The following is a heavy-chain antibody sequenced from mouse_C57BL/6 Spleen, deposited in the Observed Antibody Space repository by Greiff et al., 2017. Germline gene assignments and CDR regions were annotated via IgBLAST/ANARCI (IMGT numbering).Heavy chain of an antibody. CDR2: INPNNGGT. CDR3: ARSGSNYVFAY. J-gene: IGHJ3*01. V-gene: IGHV1-26*01. Sequence: EVMLQQSGPELVKPGASVKISCKASGYTFTDYYMNWVKQSHGKSLEWIGDINPNNGGTSYNQKFKGKATLTVDKSSSTAYMELRSLTSEDSAVYYCARSGSNYVFAYWGQGTLVTVSA. D-gene: IGHD2-5*01. CDR1: GYTFTDYY.